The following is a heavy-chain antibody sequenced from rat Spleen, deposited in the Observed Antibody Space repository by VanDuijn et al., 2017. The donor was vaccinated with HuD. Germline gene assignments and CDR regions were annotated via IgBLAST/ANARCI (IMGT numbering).Heavy chain of an antibody. D-gene: IGHD1-8*01. CDR2: ISPSGGDT. J-gene: IGHJ3*01. V-gene: IGHV5S13*01. Sequence: EVQLVESGGGLVQPGRSLKLSYAASGFTFSNYDVAWVRQTPTTGLEWVASISPSGGDTYYRDSVKGRFTISRDNAKNTLYLQMDSLRSEDTATYYCARYGSYDNWFAYWGQGTLVTVSS. CDR1: GFTFSNYD. CDR3: ARYGSYDNWFAY.